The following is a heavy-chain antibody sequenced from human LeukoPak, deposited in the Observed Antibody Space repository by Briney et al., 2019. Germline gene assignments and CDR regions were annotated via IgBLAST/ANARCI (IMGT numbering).Heavy chain of an antibody. J-gene: IGHJ1*01. Sequence: KAGRSLRLSCAASGFTFSSYSINWVRQAPGKGLEWVSSISSSSSYIYYADSVKGRFTISRDNAKNSLYLQMNSLRAEDTAVYYCASPRPGYCSSTRCSYAIEYFQHWGQGTLVTVSS. CDR2: ISSSSSYI. D-gene: IGHD2-2*01. V-gene: IGHV3-21*01. CDR3: ASPRPGYCSSTRCSYAIEYFQH. CDR1: GFTFSSYS.